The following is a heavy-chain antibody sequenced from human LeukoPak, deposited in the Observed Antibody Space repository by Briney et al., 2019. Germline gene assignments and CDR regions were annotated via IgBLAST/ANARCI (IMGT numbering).Heavy chain of an antibody. CDR2: ISSSSSAI. CDR1: GFTFSSYS. Sequence: GGSLRLSCAASGFTFSSYSMNWVRQAPGKGLEWISYISSSSSAIYYADSVKGRFTISRDNAKKSLFLQMNILRAEDTAVYYCARDLFNGLLSPTTLGYWGQGTLVTVSS. J-gene: IGHJ4*02. V-gene: IGHV3-48*01. CDR3: ARDLFNGLLSPTTLGY. D-gene: IGHD2-21*02.